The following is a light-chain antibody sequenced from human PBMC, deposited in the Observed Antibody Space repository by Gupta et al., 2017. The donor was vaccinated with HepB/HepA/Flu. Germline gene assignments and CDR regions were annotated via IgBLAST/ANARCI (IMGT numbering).Light chain of an antibody. V-gene: IGKV3-15*01. CDR1: QSISDN. CDR3: QQYKKWPPLT. Sequence: EIVMTQSPATLSVSPGERVTLSCRASQSISDNLAWYQQRPGQAPRLIVYGASMRAPGIPARFTGSGSGTEFTLSIDSLQSEDFGVYFCQQYKKWPPLTFGGGTKVEIK. J-gene: IGKJ4*01. CDR2: GAS.